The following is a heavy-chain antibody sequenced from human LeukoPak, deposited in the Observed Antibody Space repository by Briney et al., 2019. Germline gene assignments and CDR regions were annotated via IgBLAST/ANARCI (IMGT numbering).Heavy chain of an antibody. D-gene: IGHD5/OR15-5a*01. J-gene: IGHJ4*02. CDR2: IYYSGST. Sequence: SETLSLTCTVSGGSISSYYWSWIRQPPGKGLEWIGYIYYSGSTNYNPSLKSRVTISVDTSKNQFSLKLSSVTAADTAVYYCARGDSTFDYWGQGTLVTVSS. CDR1: GGSISSYY. V-gene: IGHV4-59*01. CDR3: ARGDSTFDY.